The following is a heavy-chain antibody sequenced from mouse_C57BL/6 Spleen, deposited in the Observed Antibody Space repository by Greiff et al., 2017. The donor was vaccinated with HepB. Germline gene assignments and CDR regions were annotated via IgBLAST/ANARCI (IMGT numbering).Heavy chain of an antibody. D-gene: IGHD1-1*01. CDR2: IHPNSGST. V-gene: IGHV1-64*01. J-gene: IGHJ4*01. CDR3: ARGIYYYGSSYERNAMDY. CDR1: GYTFTSYW. Sequence: QVQLQQPGAELVKPGASVKLSCKASGYTFTSYWMHWVKQRPGQGLEWIGMIHPNSGSTNYNEKFKSKATLTVDKSSSTAYMQLISLTSEDSAVYYCARGIYYYGSSYERNAMDYGGQGTSVTVSS.